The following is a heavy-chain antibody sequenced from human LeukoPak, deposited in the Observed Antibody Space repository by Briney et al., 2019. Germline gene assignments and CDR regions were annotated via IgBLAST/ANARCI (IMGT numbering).Heavy chain of an antibody. D-gene: IGHD6-19*01. J-gene: IGHJ4*02. CDR2: IRYDGTNK. CDR3: AKDRDSSGWYPDF. Sequence: PGGSLRLSCAASGFTFSSYGMHWVRQAPGKGLEWVAFIRYDGTNKYYADSVKGRFTISRDNSKNTLYLQVNSLRPEDTAVYYCAKDRDSSGWYPDFWGQGTLVTVSS. V-gene: IGHV3-30*02. CDR1: GFTFSSYG.